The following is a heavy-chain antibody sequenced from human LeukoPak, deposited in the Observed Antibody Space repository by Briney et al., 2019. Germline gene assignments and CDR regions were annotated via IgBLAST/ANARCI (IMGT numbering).Heavy chain of an antibody. CDR3: AKDGAAAGPIDY. CDR1: GFTFSNAW. J-gene: IGHJ4*02. CDR2: IKSKTDGETR. D-gene: IGHD6-13*01. Sequence: GGSLRLSCAASGFTFSNAWMTWVRQAPGKGLEWVGRIKSKTDGETRDYAAPVKGRFTISRDDSKNTLYLQMNSLRAEDTAVYYCAKDGAAAGPIDYWGQGTLVTVSS. V-gene: IGHV3-15*01.